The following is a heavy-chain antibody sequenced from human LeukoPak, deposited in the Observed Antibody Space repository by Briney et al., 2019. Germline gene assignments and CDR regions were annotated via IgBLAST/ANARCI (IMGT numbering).Heavy chain of an antibody. Sequence: PSETLSLTCTVSGGSISSYYWSWIRQPPGKELEWIGHIYSSGSTTDNPSLKSRVTISVDTSKNQFSLRMNSVTAADTAVYYCARFTKYDGGGSYLAIWGQGTMVTVSS. J-gene: IGHJ3*02. CDR3: ARFTKYDGGGSYLAI. V-gene: IGHV4-59*13. CDR1: GGSISSYY. CDR2: IYSSGST. D-gene: IGHD3-22*01.